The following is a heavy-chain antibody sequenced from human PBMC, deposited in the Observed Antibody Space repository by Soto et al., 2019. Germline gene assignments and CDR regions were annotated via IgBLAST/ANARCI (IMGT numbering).Heavy chain of an antibody. CDR3: ARSTIAPHLFMYPFDS. D-gene: IGHD6-6*01. J-gene: IGHJ4*01. CDR2: IKQDGSEK. Sequence: PGGSLRLSCAASGFTFSSYWMSWVRQAPGEGLEWVANIKQDGSEKYYVDSVKGRFTASRDNAENSLYLQMNSLRAEDTAVYYCARSTIAPHLFMYPFDSWGQGTLVTVSS. V-gene: IGHV3-7*01. CDR1: GFTFSSYW.